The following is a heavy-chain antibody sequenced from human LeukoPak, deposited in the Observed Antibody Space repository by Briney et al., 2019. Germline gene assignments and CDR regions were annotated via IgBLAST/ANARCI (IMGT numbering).Heavy chain of an antibody. Sequence: GGSLRLSCAASGFTFSSYAMSWVRQAPGKGLEWVSAISGSGGSTYYADSAKGRFTISRDDSKNTLYLQMNSLRAEDTAVYYCAGRGSGSFFDYWGREPWSPSPQ. CDR3: AGRGSGSFFDY. CDR1: GFTFSSYA. D-gene: IGHD3-10*01. CDR2: ISGSGGST. J-gene: IGHJ4*02. V-gene: IGHV3-23*01.